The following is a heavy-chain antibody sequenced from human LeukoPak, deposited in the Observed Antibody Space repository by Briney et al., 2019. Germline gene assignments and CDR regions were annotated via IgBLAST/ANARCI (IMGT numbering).Heavy chain of an antibody. J-gene: IGHJ5*02. Sequence: SETLSLTCTVSGGSISSNSYYWVWLRHPPGKGLECIRGIYYSGSTYYNPSLKNRVTISVDTSKNQFSLKLSSVIAADTAVYYCGRHGGYDSSGYWFDPWGQGTQVTVSS. CDR1: GGSISSNSYY. CDR3: GRHGGYDSSGYWFDP. CDR2: IYYSGST. D-gene: IGHD3-22*01. V-gene: IGHV4-39*01.